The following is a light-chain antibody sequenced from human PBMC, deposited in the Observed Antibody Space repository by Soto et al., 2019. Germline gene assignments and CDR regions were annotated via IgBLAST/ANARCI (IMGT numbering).Light chain of an antibody. CDR2: DAS. V-gene: IGKV3-11*01. CDR1: QSVSSY. CDR3: QQRSNWPS. J-gene: IGKJ5*01. Sequence: TLSCRASQSVSSYLAWYQQKPGQAPRLLIYDASNRATGIPARFSGSGSGTDFTLTISSLEPEDFAVYYCQQRSNWPSFGQGTRLEI.